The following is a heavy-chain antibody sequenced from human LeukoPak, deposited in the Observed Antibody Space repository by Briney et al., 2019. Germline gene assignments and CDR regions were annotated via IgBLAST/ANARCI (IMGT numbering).Heavy chain of an antibody. J-gene: IGHJ3*02. CDR1: GFIFSDYY. V-gene: IGHV3-11*04. D-gene: IGHD3-22*01. CDR2: ITDNGYKI. CDR3: ARAKFDVSGYYYRGFDI. Sequence: NPGGSLRLSCAPSGFIFSDYYMGWIRQSPGRGLEWISYITDNGYKIYYTDSVKGRFTMSRDNAKKSLYLQMNSQRAEDTAVCYCARAKFDVSGYYYRGFDIWGQGTMVTVSS.